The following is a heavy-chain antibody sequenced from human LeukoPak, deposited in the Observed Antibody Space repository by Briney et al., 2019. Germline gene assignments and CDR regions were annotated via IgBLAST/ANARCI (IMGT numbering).Heavy chain of an antibody. CDR2: IYYSGST. Sequence: SETLSLTCAVYGGFFSGCNWSWIRRPPGKGLEWIGYIYYSGSTYYNPSLKSRVTISVDTSKNQFSLKLSSVTAADTAVYYCARAGQQLAFDYWGQGTLVTVSS. J-gene: IGHJ4*02. CDR1: GGFFSGCN. V-gene: IGHV4-59*12. CDR3: ARAGQQLAFDY. D-gene: IGHD6-13*01.